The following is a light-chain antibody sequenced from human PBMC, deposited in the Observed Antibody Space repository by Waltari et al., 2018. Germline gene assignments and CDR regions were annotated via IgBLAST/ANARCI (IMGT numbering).Light chain of an antibody. Sequence: LTQPHSVSGSPGQSVTISCTGTSSDFGNFNFVSWYQQHPGKAPKVIIYEVTKRSSGVPDRFSGSKSGNTASLTVSGLQAEDEADYYCSSFAGRWVFGGGTKLTVL. CDR3: SSFAGRWV. J-gene: IGLJ3*02. CDR2: EVT. CDR1: SSDFGNFNF. V-gene: IGLV2-8*01.